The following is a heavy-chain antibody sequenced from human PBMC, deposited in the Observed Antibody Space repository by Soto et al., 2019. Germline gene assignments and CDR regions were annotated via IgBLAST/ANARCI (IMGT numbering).Heavy chain of an antibody. CDR1: GFTFSSYG. V-gene: IGHV3-30*03. CDR2: ISYDGSNK. J-gene: IGHJ6*02. Sequence: PGGSLRLSCAASGFTFSSYGMHWVRQAPGKGLEWVAVISYDGSNKYYADSVKGRFTISRDNSKNTLYLQMSSLRAEDTAVYYCASSPLLYCSSTSCSDYYYYYGMDVWGQGTTVTVSS. D-gene: IGHD2-2*01. CDR3: ASSPLLYCSSTSCSDYYYYYGMDV.